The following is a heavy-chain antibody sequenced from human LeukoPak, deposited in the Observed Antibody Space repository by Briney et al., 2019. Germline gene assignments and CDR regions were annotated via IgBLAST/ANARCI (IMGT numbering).Heavy chain of an antibody. CDR2: MNPNSGNT. V-gene: IGHV1-8*01. CDR1: GYTFSRYD. D-gene: IGHD3-10*01. Sequence: ASVKVSCKASGYTFSRYDINGVRQATGQGLEWMGWMNPNSGNTGYAQKFQGRVTMTRNTSISTAYMELSGLRSEDTAVYYCASGGGSGTWGAYYYYAMDVWGQGTTVTVSS. CDR3: ASGGGSGTWGAYYYYAMDV. J-gene: IGHJ6*02.